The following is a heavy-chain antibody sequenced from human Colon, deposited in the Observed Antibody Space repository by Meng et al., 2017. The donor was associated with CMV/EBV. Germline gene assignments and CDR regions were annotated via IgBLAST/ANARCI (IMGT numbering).Heavy chain of an antibody. CDR1: GYTFTDYD. CDR3: ARGGGGTSSDY. V-gene: IGHV1-8*01. CDR2: MTPSSGYP. D-gene: IGHD6-6*01. J-gene: IGHJ4*01. Sequence: KVSCKTSGYTFTDYDVNWVRQAAGQGLEWMGWMTPSSGYPGYAPKFQGRVTMTRDTSTNTAYMELSGLTSEDTAVYYCARGGGGTSSDYWGQGTLVTVSS.